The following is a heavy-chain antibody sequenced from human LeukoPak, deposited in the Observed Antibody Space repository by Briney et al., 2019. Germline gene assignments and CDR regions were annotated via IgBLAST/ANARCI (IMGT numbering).Heavy chain of an antibody. CDR1: GFTFSNYA. CDR3: AKDPDCTSGICYTFFAY. CDR2: ISGSGGST. V-gene: IGHV3-23*01. Sequence: GGSLRLSCAASGFTFSNYAMSWVRQAPGKGLKWGSAISGSGGSTDYADSVKGRVTISRDNSKNTLYLQMNRLSAEDTAVYYCAKDPDCTSGICYTFFAYWRQRTVVTVSS. D-gene: IGHD2-8*01. J-gene: IGHJ4*02.